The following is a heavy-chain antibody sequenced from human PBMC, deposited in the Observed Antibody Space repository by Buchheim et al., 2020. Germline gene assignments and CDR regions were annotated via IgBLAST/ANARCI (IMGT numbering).Heavy chain of an antibody. D-gene: IGHD3-22*01. V-gene: IGHV3-7*01. J-gene: IGHJ6*02. Sequence: EVQLVESGGGLVQPGGSLRLSCAASGFTFSSYWMSWVRQAPGKGLEWVANIKQDGSEKYYVDSVKGRFTISRDNAKNSLYLQMNSLRPEDTAVYYCARDLTAITMIATRDYYGMDVWGQGTT. CDR3: ARDLTAITMIATRDYYGMDV. CDR2: IKQDGSEK. CDR1: GFTFSSYW.